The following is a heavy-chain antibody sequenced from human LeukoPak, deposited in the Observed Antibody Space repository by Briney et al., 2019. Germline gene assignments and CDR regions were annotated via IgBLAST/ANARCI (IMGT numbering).Heavy chain of an antibody. V-gene: IGHV4-59*01. CDR1: GGSISSYY. D-gene: IGHD2-2*01. J-gene: IGHJ5*02. Sequence: SETLSLTCTVSGGSISSYYWSWIRQPPGKGLEWIGYIYYSGSTNYNPSLKSRVTISVDTSKSQFSLKLSSVTAADTAVYYCAREGCSSTSCYPGEKNWFDPWGQGTLVTVSS. CDR3: AREGCSSTSCYPGEKNWFDP. CDR2: IYYSGST.